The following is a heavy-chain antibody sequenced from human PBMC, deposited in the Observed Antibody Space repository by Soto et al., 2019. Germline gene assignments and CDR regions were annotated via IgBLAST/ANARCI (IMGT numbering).Heavy chain of an antibody. J-gene: IGHJ6*02. D-gene: IGHD5-18*01. CDR3: AKRGYSYGFRYYYGMDV. CDR2: ISGSGGST. V-gene: IGHV3-23*01. CDR1: GFTFSSYA. Sequence: GGSLSLSCAASGFTFSSYAMSWVRQAPGKGLEWVSAISGSGGSTYYADSVKGRFTISRDNSKNTLYLQMNSLRAEDTAVYYCAKRGYSYGFRYYYGMDVWGQGTTVTVSS.